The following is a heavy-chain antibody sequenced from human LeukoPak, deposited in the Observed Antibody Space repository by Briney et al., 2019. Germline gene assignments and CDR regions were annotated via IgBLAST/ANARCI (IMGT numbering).Heavy chain of an antibody. CDR2: IIPIFATA. J-gene: IGHJ3*02. Sequence: ASVKVSCKASGGTFITYAISWVRQAPGQGLEWMGGIIPIFATANYAQKFQGRVTITADESTSTAYMELSSLRSEDTAVYYCARDEGPGSYNAFDIWGQGTMVTVSS. V-gene: IGHV1-69*13. CDR1: GGTFITYA. CDR3: ARDEGPGSYNAFDI. D-gene: IGHD1-26*01.